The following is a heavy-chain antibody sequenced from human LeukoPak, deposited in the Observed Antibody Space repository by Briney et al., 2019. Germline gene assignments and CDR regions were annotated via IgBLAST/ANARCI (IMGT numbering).Heavy chain of an antibody. V-gene: IGHV3-23*01. CDR2: ISGSGGST. CDR3: AKHRIAAAGPVDYYYYMDV. Sequence: RPGGSLRLSCAASGFTFSSYAMSWVRQAPGKGLEWVSAISGSGGSTYYADSVKGRFTISRDNSKNTLYLQMNSLRAEDTAVYYCAKHRIAAAGPVDYYYYMDVWGKGTTVTVSS. J-gene: IGHJ6*03. D-gene: IGHD6-13*01. CDR1: GFTFSSYA.